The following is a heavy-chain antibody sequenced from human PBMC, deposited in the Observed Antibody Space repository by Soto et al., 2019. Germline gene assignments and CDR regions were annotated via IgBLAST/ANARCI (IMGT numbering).Heavy chain of an antibody. D-gene: IGHD3-10*01. CDR1: GFTFSSYA. J-gene: IGHJ4*02. CDR3: AKVPITIVRGVIIGFDY. CDR2: ISGSGGST. Sequence: EVQLLESGGGLVQPGGSLRLSCAASGFTFSSYAMSWVRQAPGKGLEWVSAISGSGGSTYYADSVKGRFTISRDNSKNTLYLQMNSLRAEDTAVYYCAKVPITIVRGVIIGFDYWGQGTLVTVSS. V-gene: IGHV3-23*01.